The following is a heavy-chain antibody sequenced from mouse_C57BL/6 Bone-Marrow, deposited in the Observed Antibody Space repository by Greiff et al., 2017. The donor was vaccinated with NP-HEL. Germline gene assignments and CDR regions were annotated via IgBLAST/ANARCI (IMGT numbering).Heavy chain of an antibody. V-gene: IGHV5-9-1*02. D-gene: IGHD3-2*02. CDR1: GFTFSSYA. CDR3: TRGGWAFDY. CDR2: ISSGGDYI. J-gene: IGHJ2*01. Sequence: DVHLVESGEGLVKPGGSLKLSCAASGFTFSSYAMSWVRQTPEKRLEWVAYISSGGDYINYADTVKGRFTISRDNARNTLYLQMSSLKSEDTAMYYCTRGGWAFDYWGQGTTLTVSS.